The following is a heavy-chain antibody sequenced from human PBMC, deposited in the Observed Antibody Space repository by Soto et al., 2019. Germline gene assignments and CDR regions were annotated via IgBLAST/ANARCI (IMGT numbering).Heavy chain of an antibody. Sequence: PSETLSLTCTVSGGPFPNGGYYWSWIRQEPGKGLEWIGYTPYSGDTSYNPFLRSRVTISTDTSKTQFSLRLRSVTSADTAVYYCARGDSQVSSVFDYWGQGMLVTSPQ. CDR3: ARGDSQVSSVFDY. V-gene: IGHV4-31*03. CDR1: GGPFPNGGYY. CDR2: TPYSGDT. J-gene: IGHJ4*02. D-gene: IGHD3-16*01.